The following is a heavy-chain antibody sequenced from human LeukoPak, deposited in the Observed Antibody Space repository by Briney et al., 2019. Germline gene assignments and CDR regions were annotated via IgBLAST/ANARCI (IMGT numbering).Heavy chain of an antibody. V-gene: IGHV4-34*01. CDR3: ARGEDGDYEKKRFDP. J-gene: IGHJ5*02. CDR2: INHSGST. Sequence: PSETLCLTCAVYGGSFSGYYWSWIRQPPGKGLEWIGEINHSGSTNYNPSLKSRVTISVDTSKNQFSLKLSSVTAADTAVYYCARGEDGDYEKKRFDPWGQGTLVTVSS. CDR1: GGSFSGYY. D-gene: IGHD4-17*01.